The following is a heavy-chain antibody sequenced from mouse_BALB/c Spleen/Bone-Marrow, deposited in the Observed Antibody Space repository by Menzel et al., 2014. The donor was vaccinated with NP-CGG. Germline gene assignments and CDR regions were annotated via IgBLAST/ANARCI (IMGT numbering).Heavy chain of an antibody. CDR3: AREGSYYRSYALDY. D-gene: IGHD2-14*01. Sequence: QVQLQQPGAELAKPGASVKMSCKASGYTFTNYWMRWVKQRPGQGLEWIGYIIPSTGYTEYDQKFKDKATLTADKSSSTAYIQLSSLTLEDSAVYFCAREGSYYRSYALDYWGQGTSVTVSS. J-gene: IGHJ4*01. CDR2: IIPSTGYT. CDR1: GYTFTNYW. V-gene: IGHV1-7*01.